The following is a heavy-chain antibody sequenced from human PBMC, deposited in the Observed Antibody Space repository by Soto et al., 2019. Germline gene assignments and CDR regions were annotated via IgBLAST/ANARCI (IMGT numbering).Heavy chain of an antibody. Sequence: EVQLVESGGGLVKPGGSLRLSCAASGFTFSSYSMNWVRQAPGKGLEWVSSISSSSSYIYYADSVKGRFTISRDNAKNSLYLQMNSLRAEDTAVYYCARDGSQSGPRDSSPFHYYYYGMDVWGQGTTVTVSS. D-gene: IGHD6-19*01. J-gene: IGHJ6*02. V-gene: IGHV3-21*01. CDR2: ISSSSSYI. CDR3: ARDGSQSGPRDSSPFHYYYYGMDV. CDR1: GFTFSSYS.